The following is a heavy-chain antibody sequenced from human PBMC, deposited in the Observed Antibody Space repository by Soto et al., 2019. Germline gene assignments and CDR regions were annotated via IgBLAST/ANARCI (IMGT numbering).Heavy chain of an antibody. CDR3: AKDPFVLDLINWFDP. CDR2: ISGSGGST. J-gene: IGHJ5*02. Sequence: EVQLLESGGGLVQPGGSLRLSCAASGFTFSSYAMSWVRQAPGKGLEWVSAISGSGGSTYYADSVKGRFTISRDNSKNPLYLQMNSLRAEDTAVYYCAKDPFVLDLINWFDPWGQGTLVTVSS. V-gene: IGHV3-23*01. CDR1: GFTFSSYA. D-gene: IGHD6-6*01.